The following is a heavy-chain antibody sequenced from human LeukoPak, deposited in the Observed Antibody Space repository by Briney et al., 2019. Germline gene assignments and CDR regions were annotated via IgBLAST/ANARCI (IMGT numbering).Heavy chain of an antibody. Sequence: SETLSLTCTVSGGSISSGGYYWSWIRQHPGKGLEWIGYIYYSRSTYYNPSLKSRVTISVDTSKNQFSLKLSSVTAADTAVYYCARGGWKDYGLDYWGQGTLVTVSS. CDR2: IYYSRST. CDR1: GGSISSGGYY. J-gene: IGHJ4*02. CDR3: ARGGWKDYGLDY. D-gene: IGHD4-17*01. V-gene: IGHV4-31*03.